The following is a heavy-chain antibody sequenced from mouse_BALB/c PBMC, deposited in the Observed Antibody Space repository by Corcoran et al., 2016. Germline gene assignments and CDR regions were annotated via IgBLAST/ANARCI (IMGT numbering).Heavy chain of an antibody. CDR2: IKQDESEK. J-gene: IGHJ4*01. CDR3: ARVRGVAGTFDY. CDR1: GFTFSIYW. D-gene: IGHD3-3*01. Sequence: EVQLVESGGGLVQPGGSLRLSCAASGFTFSIYWMSWVRQAPGKGLEWVANIKQDESEKYYVDSAKGRFTIARDKAKNSLYLQRNSVRAEDTAVYYCARVRGVAGTFDYWGQGTPVTVSS. V-gene: IGHV5-17*01.